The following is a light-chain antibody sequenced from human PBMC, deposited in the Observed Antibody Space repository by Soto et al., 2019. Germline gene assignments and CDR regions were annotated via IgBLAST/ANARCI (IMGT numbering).Light chain of an antibody. J-gene: IGLJ3*02. CDR2: DDN. Sequence: QSVLTQPPSVSGAPGQKVTISCSGSSSNIGDHYVFWYQQFSGTAPRLLIYDDNKRPPGIPDRFSGTKSGTSAPLGITGLQTGDEADYYCATWGANLRVFGGGTKLTVL. CDR3: ATWGANLRV. CDR1: SSNIGDHY. V-gene: IGLV1-51*01.